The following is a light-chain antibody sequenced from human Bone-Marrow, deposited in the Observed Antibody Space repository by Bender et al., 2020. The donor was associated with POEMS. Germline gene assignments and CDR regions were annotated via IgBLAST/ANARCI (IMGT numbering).Light chain of an antibody. CDR1: SSDVGGYDY. Sequence: QSALTQPHSVSGSPGQSVAISCTGTSSDVGGYDYVSWYQQRPGKAPTLMIYDVSNRPSGVSNRFSGSKSGNTASLTISGLQAEDEADYYCTSYTSSNTPVFGAGTKLTVL. CDR2: DVS. V-gene: IGLV2-14*01. J-gene: IGLJ2*01. CDR3: TSYTSSNTPV.